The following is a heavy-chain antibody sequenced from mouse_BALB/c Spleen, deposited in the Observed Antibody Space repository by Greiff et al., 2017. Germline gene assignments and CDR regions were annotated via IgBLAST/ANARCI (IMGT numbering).Heavy chain of an antibody. CDR1: GFTFSSFG. CDR2: ISSGSSTI. J-gene: IGHJ2*01. CDR3: ASGENWDD. Sequence: DVMLVESGGGLVQPGGSRKLSCAASGFTFSSFGMHWVRQSPEKGLEWVAYISSGSSTIYYADTVKGRFTISRDNPKNTLFLQMTSLRSEDTAMYYCASGENWDDWGQGTTLTVSS. D-gene: IGHD4-1*01. V-gene: IGHV5-17*02.